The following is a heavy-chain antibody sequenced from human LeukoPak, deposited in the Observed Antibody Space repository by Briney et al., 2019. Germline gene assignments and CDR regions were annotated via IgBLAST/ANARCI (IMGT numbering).Heavy chain of an antibody. J-gene: IGHJ4*02. CDR1: GFTFSGYG. CDR3: AKEYDSGWTSFDY. D-gene: IGHD6-19*01. CDR2: ISDIGSQK. Sequence: PGGSLRLSCPASGFTFSGYGMHWVRRAPGKGLEWLAVISDIGSQKSYADSVKGRFTISRDNSKNTLFLQMNSLRPEDTAVYYCAKEYDSGWTSFDYWGRGTVVTVSS. V-gene: IGHV3-30*18.